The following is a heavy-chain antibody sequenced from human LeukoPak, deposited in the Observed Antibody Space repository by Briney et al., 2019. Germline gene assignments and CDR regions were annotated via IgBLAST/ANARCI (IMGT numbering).Heavy chain of an antibody. J-gene: IGHJ6*03. CDR3: ARDRWVNYGSGLYNYMDV. D-gene: IGHD3-10*01. CDR1: GYSFTSHY. CDR2: INPSGSST. Sequence: ASVKVSCKASGYSFTSHYMHWVRQAPGQGLEWMGLINPSGSSTLYAQKFQGRVTMTTDTSTSTAYMELRSLRSDDTAVYYCARDRWVNYGSGLYNYMDVWGKGTTVTISS. V-gene: IGHV1-46*01.